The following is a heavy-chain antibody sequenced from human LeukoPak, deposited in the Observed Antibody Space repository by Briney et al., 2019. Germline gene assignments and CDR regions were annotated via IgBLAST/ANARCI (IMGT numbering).Heavy chain of an antibody. CDR3: ARPDGSGSYSADY. CDR1: GFTFDDYF. CDR2: IGWNKDKI. V-gene: IGHV3-9*01. D-gene: IGHD3-10*01. J-gene: IGHJ4*02. Sequence: GGSLRLSCAASGFTFDDYFMHWVRQVPGKGLEWVSSIGWNKDKILYADSVKGRFTISRDNARRSLFLQMDSLRDEDTAVYYCARPDGSGSYSADYWGQGTLVTVSS.